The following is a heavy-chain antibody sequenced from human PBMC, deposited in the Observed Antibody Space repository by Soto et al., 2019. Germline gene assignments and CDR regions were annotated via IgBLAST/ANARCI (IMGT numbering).Heavy chain of an antibody. CDR3: ARGGSGSHFLTDYYYYGMDV. Sequence: EVQLVESGGGLVQPGGSLRLSCAASGFTFSSYWMHWVRQAPGKGLVWVSRINSDGSSTSYADSVKGRFTISRDNAKNTLYLQMNSLRAEDTAVYYCARGGSGSHFLTDYYYYGMDVWGQGTTVTVSS. CDR2: INSDGSST. CDR1: GFTFSSYW. V-gene: IGHV3-74*01. D-gene: IGHD1-26*01. J-gene: IGHJ6*02.